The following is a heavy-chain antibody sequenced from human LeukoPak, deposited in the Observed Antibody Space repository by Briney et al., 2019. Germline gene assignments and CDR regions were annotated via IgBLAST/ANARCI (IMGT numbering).Heavy chain of an antibody. CDR1: GFTFSSYW. D-gene: IGHD3-10*01. Sequence: GGSLRLSCAASGFTFSSYWMSWVRQAPGKGLEWVAVIWYDGSNKYYADSVKGRFTISRDNSKNTLYLQMNSLRAEDTAVYYCARVRFGELPYFDYWGQGTLVTVSS. CDR2: IWYDGSNK. J-gene: IGHJ4*02. CDR3: ARVRFGELPYFDY. V-gene: IGHV3-33*08.